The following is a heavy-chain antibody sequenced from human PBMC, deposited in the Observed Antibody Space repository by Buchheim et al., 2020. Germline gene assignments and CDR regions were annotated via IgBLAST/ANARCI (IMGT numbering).Heavy chain of an antibody. D-gene: IGHD3-10*01. CDR3: ARHVQVGSYYRDYYYGMDV. CDR1: GGSISSYY. Sequence: QVQLQESGPGLVKPSETLSLTCTVSGGSISSYYWSWIRQPPGKGLEWIGYIYYSGSTNYNPSLKSRVTISVAKSKNQFSLKLSSVTAADTAVYYCARHVQVGSYYRDYYYGMDVWGQGTT. CDR2: IYYSGST. V-gene: IGHV4-59*08. J-gene: IGHJ6*02.